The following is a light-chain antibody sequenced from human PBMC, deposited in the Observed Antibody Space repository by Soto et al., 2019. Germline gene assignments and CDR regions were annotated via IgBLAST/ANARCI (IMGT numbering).Light chain of an antibody. CDR3: QVWDSSSDHPEV. Sequence: SYELTQPPSVSVAPGKTARITCGGDNIGSKSVHWYQQKPGQAPVLVIYYNSDRPSGIPERFSGSNSGNTATLTISRVEAGEDADYYCQVWDSSSDHPEVFGGGTKLTVL. V-gene: IGLV3-21*04. J-gene: IGLJ2*01. CDR1: NIGSKS. CDR2: YNS.